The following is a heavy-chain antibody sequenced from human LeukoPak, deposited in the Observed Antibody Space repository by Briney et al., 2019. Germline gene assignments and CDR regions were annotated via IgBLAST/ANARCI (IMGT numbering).Heavy chain of an antibody. CDR1: GFTFSNAW. D-gene: IGHD2-8*01. Sequence: GGSLRLSCAASGFTFSNAWMSWVRQAPGKGLEWVGRIKSKTDGGTTDYAAPVKGRLTISRDDSKNTLYLQMNSLKTEDTAVYYCTTGSLKEYCTNGVCYWFDPWGQGTLVTVSS. CDR2: IKSKTDGGTT. V-gene: IGHV3-15*01. CDR3: TTGSLKEYCTNGVCYWFDP. J-gene: IGHJ5*02.